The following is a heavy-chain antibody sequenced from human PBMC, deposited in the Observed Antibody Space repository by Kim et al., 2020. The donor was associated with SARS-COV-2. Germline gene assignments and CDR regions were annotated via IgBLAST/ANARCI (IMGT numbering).Heavy chain of an antibody. CDR3: AHGKDPPGGDHNYGMDV. V-gene: IGHV1-3*01. D-gene: IGHD2-15*01. CDR1: GYSFTTYA. J-gene: IGHJ6*04. Sequence: ASVKVSCKASGYSFTTYAMHWVRQAPGQRLEWMGWLNAGNGITKYSQKFQGRVTITRDTSASTAYMELSSLRSEDTAVYYCAHGKDPPGGDHNYGMDVWGGGTTATGSA. CDR2: LNAGNGIT.